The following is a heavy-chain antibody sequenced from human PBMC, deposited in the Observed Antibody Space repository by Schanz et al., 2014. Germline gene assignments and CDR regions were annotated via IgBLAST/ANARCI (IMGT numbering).Heavy chain of an antibody. V-gene: IGHV3-53*01. CDR2: IHDRGNT. CDR3: ARDPPGPPGYGMDV. Sequence: EVQLVESGGCLIQPGGSLKLACAASGFSVTSNSMNWVRQAPGKGLEWVSVIHDRGNTYSADSVKGRFTIARDTPENTVYLQMNSLRAEDTAVYYCARDPPGPPGYGMDVWGQGTTVTVSS. J-gene: IGHJ6*02. CDR1: GFSVTSNS.